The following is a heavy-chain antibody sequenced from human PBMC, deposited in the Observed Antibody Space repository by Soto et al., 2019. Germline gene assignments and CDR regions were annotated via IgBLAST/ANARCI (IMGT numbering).Heavy chain of an antibody. CDR1: GFTFSSHG. V-gene: IGHV3-23*01. CDR2: LSRGGGST. CDR3: AKDGLFRTDGFDI. Sequence: EAQLLESGGELVQPGGSLRLSCAASGFTFSSHGMSWVRQAPGKGLEWIAGLSRGGGSTYYADSVKGRFTISRDNSKNTLDLIMNSLRVEVTALYYCAKDGLFRTDGFDIWGQGTMVTVSS. J-gene: IGHJ3*02. D-gene: IGHD1-1*01.